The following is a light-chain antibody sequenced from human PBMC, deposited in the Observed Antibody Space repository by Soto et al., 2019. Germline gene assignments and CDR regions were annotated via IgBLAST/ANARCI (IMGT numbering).Light chain of an antibody. Sequence: DIPRTQSPSTLPASVGATVTITCRASQSIDTWLAWHQQKPGRAPKLLISKASILESGVPSRFSGSGSGTDFTLTISSLQAEDVAVYYCQQYYSTTWTFGQGTKVDIK. J-gene: IGKJ1*01. CDR3: QQYYSTTWT. CDR2: KAS. V-gene: IGKV1-5*03. CDR1: QSIDTW.